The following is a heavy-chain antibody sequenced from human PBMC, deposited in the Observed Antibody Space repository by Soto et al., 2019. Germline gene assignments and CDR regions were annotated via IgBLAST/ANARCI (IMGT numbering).Heavy chain of an antibody. D-gene: IGHD6-13*01. CDR1: GGSVSSGSYY. J-gene: IGHJ5*02. V-gene: IGHV4-61*01. Sequence: PSETLSLTCTVSGGSVSSGSYYWSWIRQPPGKGLEWIGYIYYSGSTNYNPSLKSRVTISVDTSKNQFSLKLSSVTAADTAVYYCARGVQQLQWFDPWGQGTLVTVSS. CDR3: ARGVQQLQWFDP. CDR2: IYYSGST.